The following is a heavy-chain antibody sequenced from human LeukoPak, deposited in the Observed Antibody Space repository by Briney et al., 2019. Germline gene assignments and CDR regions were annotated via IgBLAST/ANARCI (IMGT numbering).Heavy chain of an antibody. CDR3: ANDGAYYDSSTDAFDI. CDR2: ISGSGGTT. J-gene: IGHJ3*02. D-gene: IGHD3-22*01. V-gene: IGHV3-23*01. Sequence: GGSLRLSCAASGSTFSTFAMTWVRQAPGKGLELVSSISGSGGTTHYVDSVKGRFTISRDNSKNTLYLQMNSLRAEDTAVYYCANDGAYYDSSTDAFDIWGQGTMVTVSS. CDR1: GSTFSTFA.